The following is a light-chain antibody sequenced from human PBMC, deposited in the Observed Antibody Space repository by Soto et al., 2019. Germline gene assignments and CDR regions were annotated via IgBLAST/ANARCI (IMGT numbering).Light chain of an antibody. CDR2: GAS. CDR1: QSVSSSF. Sequence: EIVLTQSPGTLSVSPGQRVTLSCRASQSVSSSFLAWYQQKPGQAPRRLIYGASSRATGIPDRFSGSESGTDFTLTISRLEPEDFAVYYCQQYGSSPYTFGQGTKLEIK. CDR3: QQYGSSPYT. V-gene: IGKV3-20*01. J-gene: IGKJ2*01.